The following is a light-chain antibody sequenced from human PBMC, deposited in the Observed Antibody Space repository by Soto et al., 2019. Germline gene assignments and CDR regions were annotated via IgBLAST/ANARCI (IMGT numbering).Light chain of an antibody. CDR3: QQSYSIPFT. CDR1: QSSSTY. J-gene: IGKJ3*01. CDR2: AAS. V-gene: IGKV1-39*01. Sequence: DIQMTQSPSSLSASVGDRVTITCRASQSSSTYLNWYQQQPGKAPKLLIYAASSLQSGVPSRFSGSGSGTDFTLTISSLQPEDVATYYCQQSYSIPFTFGPGTKVDIK.